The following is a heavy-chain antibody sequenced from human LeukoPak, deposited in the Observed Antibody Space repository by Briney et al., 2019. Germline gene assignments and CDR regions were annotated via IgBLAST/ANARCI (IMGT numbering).Heavy chain of an antibody. V-gene: IGHV3-21*04. D-gene: IGHD3-10*01. CDR1: GFTFTNSA. CDR3: ARNALGSSFYYYIDV. CDR2: INDVASHI. Sequence: PGGSLRLSCAASGFTFTNSAMNWVRQAPGKGLEWVSSINDVASHIYYADSVKGRFTISRDNAKNSVSLQMHSLRAEDTAVYYCARNALGSSFYYYIDVWAPGTTVIVSS. J-gene: IGHJ6*03.